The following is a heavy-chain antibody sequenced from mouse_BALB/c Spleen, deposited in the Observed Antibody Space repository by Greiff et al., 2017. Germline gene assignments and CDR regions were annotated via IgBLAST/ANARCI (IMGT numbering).Heavy chain of an antibody. V-gene: IGHV1S29*02. CDR1: GYTFTDYN. CDR2: IYPYNGGT. CDR3: ARKNWDWYFDV. Sequence: VQLKQSGPELVKPGASVKISCKASGYTFTDYNMHWVKQSHGKSLEWIGYIYPYNGGTGYNQKFKSKATLTVDNSSSTAYMELRSLTSEDSAVYYCARKNWDWYFDVWGAGTTVTVSS. J-gene: IGHJ1*01. D-gene: IGHD4-1*01.